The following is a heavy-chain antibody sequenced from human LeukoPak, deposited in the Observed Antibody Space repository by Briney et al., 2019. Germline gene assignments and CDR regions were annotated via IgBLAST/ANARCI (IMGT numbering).Heavy chain of an antibody. CDR3: ARGGWYGDY. CDR2: IETDGSST. D-gene: IGHD6-19*01. CDR1: GFTVSSNY. V-gene: IGHV3-74*01. Sequence: NPGGSLRLSCAASGFTVSSNYMSWVRQVPGKGLLWVARIETDGSSTAYADSVKGRFTISRDNAKNTLYLQMNSLRAEDTAVYYCARGGWYGDYWGQGTLVTVSS. J-gene: IGHJ4*02.